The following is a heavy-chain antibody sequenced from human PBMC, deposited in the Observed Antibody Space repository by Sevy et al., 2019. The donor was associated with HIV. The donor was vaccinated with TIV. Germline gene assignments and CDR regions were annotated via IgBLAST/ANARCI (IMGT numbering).Heavy chain of an antibody. J-gene: IGHJ4*02. Sequence: GGSLRLSCAASGFTFSSYGMHWVRQAPGKGLEWVAFIRYDGSNKYYADSVKGRFTISRDNAKNSLYLQMNSLRAEDTAVYYCARVRVAAADYYFDYWGQGTLVTVSS. CDR3: ARVRVAAADYYFDY. V-gene: IGHV3-30*02. CDR2: IRYDGSNK. CDR1: GFTFSSYG. D-gene: IGHD6-25*01.